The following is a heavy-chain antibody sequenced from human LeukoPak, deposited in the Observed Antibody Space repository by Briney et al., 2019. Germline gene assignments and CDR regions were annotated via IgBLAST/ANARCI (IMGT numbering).Heavy chain of an antibody. CDR2: INHSGST. D-gene: IGHD4-17*01. Sequence: SETLPLTCAVYGGSFSGYYWSWIRQPPGKGLEWIGEINHSGSTNYNPSLKSRVTISVDTSKNQFSLKLSSVTAADTAVYYCARGMTTVTTYLDYWGQGTLVTVSS. V-gene: IGHV4-34*01. CDR3: ARGMTTVTTYLDY. J-gene: IGHJ4*02. CDR1: GGSFSGYY.